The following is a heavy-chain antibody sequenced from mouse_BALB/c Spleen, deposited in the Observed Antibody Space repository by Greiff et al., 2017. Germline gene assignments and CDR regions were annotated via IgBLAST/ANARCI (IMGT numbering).Heavy chain of an antibody. J-gene: IGHJ3*01. CDR2: IWGDGST. Sequence: QVQLQQSGPGLVAPSQSLSITCTVSGFSLTGYGVNWVRQPPGKGLEWLGMIWGDGSTDYNSALKSRLSISKDNSKSQVFLKMNSLQTDDTARYYCARAFYEYDGGFAYWGQGTLVTVSA. V-gene: IGHV2-6-7*01. CDR1: GFSLTGYG. D-gene: IGHD2-4*01. CDR3: ARAFYEYDGGFAY.